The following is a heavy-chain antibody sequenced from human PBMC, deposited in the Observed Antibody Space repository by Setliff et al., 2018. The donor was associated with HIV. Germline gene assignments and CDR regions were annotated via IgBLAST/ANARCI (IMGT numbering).Heavy chain of an antibody. Sequence: ASVKVSCKASGYTFTDYYVHWVRQAPGQGLEWMGWINPSSGCTNYAQTFQGRVTMTRDTCITPAYLDLTSLRSDDTAVYYCARGDYFGSQCPRGFYFDYWGQGTLVTVSS. CDR2: INPSSGCT. J-gene: IGHJ4*02. CDR3: ARGDYFGSQCPRGFYFDY. V-gene: IGHV1-2*02. CDR1: GYTFTDYY. D-gene: IGHD3-10*01.